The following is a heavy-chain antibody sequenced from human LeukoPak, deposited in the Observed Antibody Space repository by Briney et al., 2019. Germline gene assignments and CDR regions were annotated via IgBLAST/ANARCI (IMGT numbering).Heavy chain of an antibody. CDR3: AKDKSPITMVRGVRFAFDI. V-gene: IGHV3-23*01. D-gene: IGHD3-10*01. CDR2: ISGSGGST. Sequence: GGSLRLSCGASGFTFSSYAMSWVRQAPGKGLEWVSAISGSGGSTYYADSVKGRFTISRGNSKNTLYLQMNSLRAEDTAVYYCAKDKSPITMVRGVRFAFDIWGQGTMVTVSS. CDR1: GFTFSSYA. J-gene: IGHJ3*02.